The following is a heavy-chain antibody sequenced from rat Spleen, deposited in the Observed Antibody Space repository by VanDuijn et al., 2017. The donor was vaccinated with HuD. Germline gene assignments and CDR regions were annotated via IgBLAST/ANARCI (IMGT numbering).Heavy chain of an antibody. D-gene: IGHD1-9*01. Sequence: EVQRGESGGGLVQPGRSLKLPGPASGFTFSDYGMAWVRRAPTKGLEWVATFSYVDSSGHSSTYYRDSVKGRFTISRANAKSTLNLQMDSLRSEDTATYYCARRHYGYTDYFDYWGQGVMVTVSS. CDR1: GFTFSDYG. J-gene: IGHJ2*01. CDR2: FSYVDSSGHSST. V-gene: IGHV5-29*01. CDR3: ARRHYGYTDYFDY.